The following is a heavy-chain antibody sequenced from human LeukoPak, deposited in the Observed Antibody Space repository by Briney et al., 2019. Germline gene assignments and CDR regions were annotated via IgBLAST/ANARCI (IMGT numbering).Heavy chain of an antibody. V-gene: IGHV4-30-2*01. Sequence: PSETLSLTCAVSGGSISSGGYSWSWIRQPPGKGLEWIGYIYHSGTTYYNPSLKSRVTISLDRSKNQFSLKLSSVTAADTAVYYCARDARGAAAADDPLDIWGQGTTVTVSS. J-gene: IGHJ3*02. CDR1: GGSISSGGYS. CDR2: IYHSGTT. D-gene: IGHD6-13*01. CDR3: ARDARGAAAADDPLDI.